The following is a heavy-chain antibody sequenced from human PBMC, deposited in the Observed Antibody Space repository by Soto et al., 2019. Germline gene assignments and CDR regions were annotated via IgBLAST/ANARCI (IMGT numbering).Heavy chain of an antibody. V-gene: IGHV2-26*01. Sequence: QVTLKESGPVLVKPTEPLTLRCTVSGLSITDSEMGVSWIRQPPGQPLEWLAHIDSSGEKSYRTFLNSRLAISKDTSKSQIVLTMTNMDPADTATYYCARRHLAVAVSPWFDPWGQGILVTVSS. D-gene: IGHD6-19*01. CDR3: ARRHLAVAVSPWFDP. J-gene: IGHJ5*02. CDR1: GLSITDSEMG. CDR2: IDSSGEK.